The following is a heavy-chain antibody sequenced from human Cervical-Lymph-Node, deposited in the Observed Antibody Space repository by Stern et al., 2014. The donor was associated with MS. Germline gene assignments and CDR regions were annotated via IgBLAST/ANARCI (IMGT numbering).Heavy chain of an antibody. CDR2: INPNGSVT. CDR1: GYTFTNYY. CDR3: TRAVGGVGRE. J-gene: IGHJ4*02. V-gene: IGHV1-46*01. D-gene: IGHD3-16*01. Sequence: QVQLGQSEPEVKKPGASVMVSCKTSGYTFTNYYIHWVRQAPGQGLEWMGIINPNGSVTASAQKFQGRLTMTRDTSTTTVYMRLITLTSEDTAMYYCTRAVGGVGREWGQGTLVFVSS.